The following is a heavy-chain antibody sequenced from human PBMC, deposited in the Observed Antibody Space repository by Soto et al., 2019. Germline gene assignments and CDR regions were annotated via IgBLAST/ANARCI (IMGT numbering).Heavy chain of an antibody. J-gene: IGHJ4*02. CDR2: IWYDGSNK. CDR3: AREGWSFDY. V-gene: IGHV3-33*01. CDR1: GFTFSNYG. Sequence: GGSLRLSCAASGFTFSNYGMHWVRQAPGKGLEWVAVIWYDGSNKYYADSVKGRFTISRDNSKNSLYLQMNSLRDEDTAVYYCAREGWSFDYWGQGTLVTVSS. D-gene: IGHD2-15*01.